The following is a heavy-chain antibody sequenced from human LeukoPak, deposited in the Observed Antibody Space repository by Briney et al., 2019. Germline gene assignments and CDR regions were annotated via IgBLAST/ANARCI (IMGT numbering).Heavy chain of an antibody. CDR2: ISSSSSYT. J-gene: IGHJ3*02. Sequence: GGSLRLSCAASGFTFSSYGMNWVRQAPGKGLEWVSAISSSSSYTYYADSVKGRFTISRDNAKNTLYPQMNSLRYEDTVVYYCARLKYYGSGGFGAFDIWGQGTMVTVSS. V-gene: IGHV3-21*01. CDR1: GFTFSSYG. CDR3: ARLKYYGSGGFGAFDI. D-gene: IGHD3-10*01.